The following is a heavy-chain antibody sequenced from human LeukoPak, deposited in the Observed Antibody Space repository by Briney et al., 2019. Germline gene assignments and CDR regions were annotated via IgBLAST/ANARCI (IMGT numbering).Heavy chain of an antibody. CDR1: GGSVTTYY. Sequence: PSETLSLTCTVSGGSVTTYYWSWIRQPPGKGLEWIGYIHYSGSTNYNPSLKSRVTTSLGTSKNQFSLRVSSVTAADTAVYYCARGRDGSYFFDYWGQGALVAVSS. CDR2: IHYSGST. V-gene: IGHV4-59*02. J-gene: IGHJ4*02. CDR3: ARGRDGSYFFDY. D-gene: IGHD3-10*01.